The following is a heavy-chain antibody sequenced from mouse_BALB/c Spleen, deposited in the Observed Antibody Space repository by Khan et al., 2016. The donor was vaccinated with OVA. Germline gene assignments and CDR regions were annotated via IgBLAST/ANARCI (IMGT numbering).Heavy chain of an antibody. Sequence: QVQLKQSGPELKKPGETVKISCKASGYTFTDYSMHWVKQAPGKGLKWMGWINTETGEPTYADDFKGRFAFSLDTSASTAYLQINNLNNEDTATYFCARDRYDYFDYWGQGTTLTVSS. J-gene: IGHJ2*01. CDR1: GYTFTDYS. V-gene: IGHV9-2-1*01. CDR2: INTETGEP. D-gene: IGHD2-14*01. CDR3: ARDRYDYFDY.